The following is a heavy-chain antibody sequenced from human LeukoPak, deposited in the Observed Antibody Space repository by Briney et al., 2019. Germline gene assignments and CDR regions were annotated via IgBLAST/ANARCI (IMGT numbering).Heavy chain of an antibody. CDR3: ASWILYDSGSPS. V-gene: IGHV4-59*01. J-gene: IGHJ5*02. Sequence: SETLSLTCTVSGGSISSYYWSWIRQPPGKGLEWIGYIYYSGSTNYNPSLKSRVTISVDTSKNQFSLKLSSVTAADTAVYYCASWILYDSGSPSWGQGTLVTVSS. CDR2: IYYSGST. CDR1: GGSISSYY. D-gene: IGHD3-10*01.